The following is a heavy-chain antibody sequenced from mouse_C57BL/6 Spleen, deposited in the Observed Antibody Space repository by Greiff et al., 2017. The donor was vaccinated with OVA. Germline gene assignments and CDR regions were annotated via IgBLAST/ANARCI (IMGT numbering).Heavy chain of an antibody. J-gene: IGHJ2*01. D-gene: IGHD1-1*01. V-gene: IGHV14-1*01. CDR2: IDPEDGDT. CDR1: GFNIKDYY. Sequence: VQLKQSGAELVRPGASVKLSCTASGFNIKDYYMHWVKQRPEQGLEWIGRIDPEDGDTEYAPKFQGKATMTADTSSNTAYLQLSSLTSEDTAVYYCTTHLLPTAGYYFDYWGQGTTLTVSS. CDR3: TTHLLPTAGYYFDY.